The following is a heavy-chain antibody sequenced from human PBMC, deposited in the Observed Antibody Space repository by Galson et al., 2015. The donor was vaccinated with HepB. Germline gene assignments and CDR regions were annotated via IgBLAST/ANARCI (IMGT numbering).Heavy chain of an antibody. V-gene: IGHV3-64D*06. J-gene: IGHJ4*02. CDR3: VKPLAAAGTPCPFDY. CDR1: GFTFSSYA. Sequence: SLRLSCAASGFTFSSYAMHWVRQAPGKGLEYVSAISSNGGSTYYADSVKGRFTISRDNSKNTLYLQMSSLRAEDTAVYYCVKPLAAAGTPCPFDYWGQGTLVTVSS. CDR2: ISSNGGST. D-gene: IGHD6-13*01.